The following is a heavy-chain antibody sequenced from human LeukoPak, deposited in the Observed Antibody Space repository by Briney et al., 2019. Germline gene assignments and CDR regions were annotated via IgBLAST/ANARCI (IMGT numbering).Heavy chain of an antibody. CDR2: INQGGSEK. J-gene: IGHJ4*02. Sequence: GGSLRLSCAASGFTFTNYWMDWVRQAPGKGLEWVANINQGGSEKYYVDSVKGRFTISRDNAKNSLYLQSNNLRADDTALYYCSRSLDYWGQGTLVTVSS. V-gene: IGHV3-7*03. CDR3: SRSLDY. CDR1: GFTFTNYW.